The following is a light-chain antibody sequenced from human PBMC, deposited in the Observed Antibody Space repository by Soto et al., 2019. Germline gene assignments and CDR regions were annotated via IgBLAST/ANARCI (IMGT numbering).Light chain of an antibody. CDR1: ALSQQD. V-gene: IGLV3-25*02. CDR3: QSADSSGALYV. J-gene: IGLJ1*01. CDR2: KDI. Sequence: SYELTQPPSVSVSPGQTARITCFGDALSQQDAYWYQQKPGQAPVVLIYKDIERPSGIPDRFSGSRAGTTVTLTISGVQAEDEADYYCQSADSSGALYVFGTGTKLTVL.